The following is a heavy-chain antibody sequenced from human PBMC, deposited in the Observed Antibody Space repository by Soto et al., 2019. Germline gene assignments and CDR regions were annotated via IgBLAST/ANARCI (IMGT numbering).Heavy chain of an antibody. CDR1: AYTFTYYY. D-gene: IGHD1-1*01. CDR3: ARALPEIRMMEGGSFDL. V-gene: IGHV1-2*02. CDR2: INPNSGGS. J-gene: IGHJ5*02. Sequence: XSVKVSCKASAYTFTYYYMHWVRQAPGQGLEWMGWINPNSGGSYFAQKFLGRVTMTRDTSITTAYMELSRLRSDDTAVYYCARALPEIRMMEGGSFDLWGQGTVVTVSS.